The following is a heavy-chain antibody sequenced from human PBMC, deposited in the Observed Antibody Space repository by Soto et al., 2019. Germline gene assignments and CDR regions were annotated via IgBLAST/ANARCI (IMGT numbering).Heavy chain of an antibody. D-gene: IGHD2-2*01. CDR1: GGSICSYY. CDR2: IYYSGST. CDR3: ARFANQLLVDY. J-gene: IGHJ4*02. Sequence: SETLSLTCTVSGGSICSYYWSWIRQPPGKGLEWIGYIYYSGSTNYNPSLKSRVTISVDTSKNQFSLKLSSVTAADTAVYYCARFANQLLVDYWGQGTLVTVSS. V-gene: IGHV4-59*08.